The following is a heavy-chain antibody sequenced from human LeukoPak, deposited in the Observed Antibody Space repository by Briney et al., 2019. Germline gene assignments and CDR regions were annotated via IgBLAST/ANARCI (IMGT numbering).Heavy chain of an antibody. D-gene: IGHD2-2*01. CDR2: ISYDGSNK. CDR3: AREVSEACSSTSCLYYFDY. CDR1: GFTFSSYG. V-gene: IGHV3-30*03. Sequence: GRSLRLSCAASGFTFSSYGMHWVRQAPGKGLEWVAVISYDGSNKYYADSVKGRFTISRDNSKNTLYLQMNSLRAEDTAVYYCAREVSEACSSTSCLYYFDYWGQGTLVAVSS. J-gene: IGHJ4*02.